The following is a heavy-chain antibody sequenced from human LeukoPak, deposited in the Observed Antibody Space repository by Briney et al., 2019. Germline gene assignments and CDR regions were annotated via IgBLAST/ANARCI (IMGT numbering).Heavy chain of an antibody. Sequence: GASVKVSCKASGYTFTSYGISWVRQAPGQGLEWMGGIIPIFGTANYAQKFQGRVTITTDESTSTAYMELSSLRSEDTAVYYCARINLGEEVGSGSRPYYYYYYMDVWGKGTTVTVSS. V-gene: IGHV1-69*05. CDR1: GYTFTSYG. CDR3: ARINLGEEVGSGSRPYYYYYYMDV. CDR2: IIPIFGTA. D-gene: IGHD3-10*01. J-gene: IGHJ6*03.